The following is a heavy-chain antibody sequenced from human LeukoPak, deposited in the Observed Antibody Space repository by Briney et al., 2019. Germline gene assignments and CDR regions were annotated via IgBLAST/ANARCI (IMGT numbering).Heavy chain of an antibody. Sequence: GGSLRLSCAASGFTFSSYGMHWVRQAPGKGLEWVAVISYDGSNKYYADSVKGRFTISRDNAKNRLYLQMNSLRAEDTAVYYCARVHGAYPFDYWGQGTLVTVSS. D-gene: IGHD4/OR15-4a*01. CDR1: GFTFSSYG. CDR2: ISYDGSNK. V-gene: IGHV3-30*03. CDR3: ARVHGAYPFDY. J-gene: IGHJ4*02.